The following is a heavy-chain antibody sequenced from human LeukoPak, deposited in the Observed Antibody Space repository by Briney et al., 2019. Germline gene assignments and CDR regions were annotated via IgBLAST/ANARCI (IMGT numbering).Heavy chain of an antibody. J-gene: IGHJ4*02. CDR3: ATPGEGYSYGPNFDY. CDR1: GGSISNYY. Sequence: SETLSLTCTVSGGSISNYYWSWIRQPPGKGLEWIAYIYYTGSTNYNPSLKSRVTISVDTSKNQFSLKLSSVTAADTAVYYCATPGEGYSYGPNFDYWGQGTLVTVSS. V-gene: IGHV4-59*01. CDR2: IYYTGST. D-gene: IGHD5-18*01.